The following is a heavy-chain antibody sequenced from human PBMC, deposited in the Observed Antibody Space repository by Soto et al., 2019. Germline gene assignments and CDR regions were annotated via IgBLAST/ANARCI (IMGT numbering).Heavy chain of an antibody. J-gene: IGHJ5*02. CDR3: ARGAAGYCSGGSCYPNWFDP. CDR2: IIPILGIA. V-gene: IGHV1-69*02. CDR1: GGTFSSYT. Sequence: SVKVSCKASGGTFSSYTISWVRQAPGQGLEWMGRIIPILGIANYAQKFQGRVTITADKSTSTAYMELSSLRSEDTAVYYCARGAAGYCSGGSCYPNWFDPWGQGTLVTVSS. D-gene: IGHD2-15*01.